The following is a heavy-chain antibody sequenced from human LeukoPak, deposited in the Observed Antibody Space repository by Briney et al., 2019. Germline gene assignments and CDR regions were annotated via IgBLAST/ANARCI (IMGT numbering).Heavy chain of an antibody. J-gene: IGHJ3*02. D-gene: IGHD1-26*01. CDR2: IKQDGSEK. V-gene: IGHV3-7*01. CDR3: ARDSLIELHDAFDI. CDR1: GFTLSTNW. Sequence: PGGPLRLSCAASGFTLSTNWMSGVPRAPGKGRKGWANIKQDGSEKYYVDSVKGRFTISRDNAKNSLYLQMNSLRAEDTAVYYCARDSLIELHDAFDIWGQGTMVTVSS.